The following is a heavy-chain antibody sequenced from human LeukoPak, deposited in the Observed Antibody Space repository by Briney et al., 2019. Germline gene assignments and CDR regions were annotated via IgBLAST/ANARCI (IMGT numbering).Heavy chain of an antibody. CDR3: ARDYGGNSGEFDP. J-gene: IGHJ5*02. Sequence: SETLSLTCAVSGGSITSYYRSWIRQSPMKGLEWIGSVYNRGTTYYNPSPKSRVTISGGTSTNQLSLRMTYVTTADTAVYFCARDYGGNSGEFDPWGQGTLVTVSS. CDR2: VYNRGTT. CDR1: GGSITSYY. D-gene: IGHD4-23*01. V-gene: IGHV4-59*01.